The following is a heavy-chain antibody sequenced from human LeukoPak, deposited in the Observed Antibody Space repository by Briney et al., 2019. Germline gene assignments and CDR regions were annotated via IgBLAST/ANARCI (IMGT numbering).Heavy chain of an antibody. D-gene: IGHD2-8*01. CDR2: IYHSGST. V-gene: IGHV4-30-2*01. CDR1: GGSISSGGYS. J-gene: IGHJ5*02. CDR3: ATAPRYCTNGVCYPTWFDP. Sequence: SQTLSLTCAVSGGSISSGGYSWSWIRQPPGKGLEWIGYIYHSGSTYYNPSLKSRVTISVDRPKNQFSLQLSSVPAADTAVYYCATAPRYCTNGVCYPTWFDPWGQGTLVTVSS.